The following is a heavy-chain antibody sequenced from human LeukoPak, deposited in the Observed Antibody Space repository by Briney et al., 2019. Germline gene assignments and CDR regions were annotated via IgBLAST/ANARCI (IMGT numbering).Heavy chain of an antibody. V-gene: IGHV1-18*01. CDR3: ARAAYCSGGSCYSYFDY. Sequence: ASVKVSCKASGYTFTSYGISWVRQAPGQGLEWMGWISAYNGNTNYAQKLQGRVTMTTDTSTSTAYMELRSLRSDDTAVYYGARAAYCSGGSCYSYFDYWGQGTLVTVSS. CDR2: ISAYNGNT. J-gene: IGHJ4*02. CDR1: GYTFTSYG. D-gene: IGHD2-15*01.